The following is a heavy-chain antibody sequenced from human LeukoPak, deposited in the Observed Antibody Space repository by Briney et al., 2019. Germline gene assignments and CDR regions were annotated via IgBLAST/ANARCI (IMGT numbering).Heavy chain of an antibody. D-gene: IGHD2-2*01. CDR3: AKALGGYCSSTSCYYYYYYMDV. Sequence: PGGSLRLSCAASGFTFSSYGMHWVRQAPGKGLEWVAFIRYDGSNKYYADSVKGRFTISRDNSKNTLYLQMNSLRAEDTAVYYCAKALGGYCSSTSCYYYYYYMDVWGKGTTVTVSS. CDR1: GFTFSSYG. V-gene: IGHV3-30*02. CDR2: IRYDGSNK. J-gene: IGHJ6*03.